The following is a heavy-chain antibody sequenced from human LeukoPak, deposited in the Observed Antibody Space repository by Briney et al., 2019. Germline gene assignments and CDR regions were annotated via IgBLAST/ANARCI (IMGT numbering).Heavy chain of an antibody. D-gene: IGHD3-9*01. CDR3: ARVAERTWLPYDAAFDI. Sequence: PSETLSLTCTVSGYSISGGYYWGWLRQPPGKGLEWIGTIYHGGSTYYNPSLESRVTISLDTSKNHFSLNLTSVTAADTAMYYCARVAERTWLPYDAAFDIWGLGTMVTVSS. CDR1: GYSISGGYY. CDR2: IYHGGST. J-gene: IGHJ3*02. V-gene: IGHV4-38-2*02.